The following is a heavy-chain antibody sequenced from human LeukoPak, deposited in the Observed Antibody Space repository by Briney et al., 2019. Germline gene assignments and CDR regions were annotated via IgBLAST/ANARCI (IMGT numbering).Heavy chain of an antibody. J-gene: IGHJ4*02. D-gene: IGHD4-17*01. CDR2: ISSSSSYI. CDR1: GFTFSSYS. Sequence: PGGSLRLSCAASGFTFSSYSMNWVRQAPGKGLEWVSSISSSSSYIYYADSVKGRFTISKDNAKNSLYLQMNSLRAEDTAMYYCARASVTTYFDYWGQGTLVTVSS. CDR3: ARASVTTYFDY. V-gene: IGHV3-21*01.